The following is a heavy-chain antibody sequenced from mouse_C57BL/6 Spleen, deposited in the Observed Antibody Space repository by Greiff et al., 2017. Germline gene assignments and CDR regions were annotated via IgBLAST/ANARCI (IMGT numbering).Heavy chain of an antibody. CDR2: IYPGDGDT. Sequence: QVQLQQSGAELVKPGASVKISCKASGYAFSSYWMNWVKQRPGKGLEWIGQIYPGDGDTNYNGKFKGKATLTADKSSSTAYMQLSSLTSEDSAVYFCARTRGGTDWYFDVWGTGTTVTVSS. D-gene: IGHD4-1*01. J-gene: IGHJ1*03. V-gene: IGHV1-80*01. CDR3: ARTRGGTDWYFDV. CDR1: GYAFSSYW.